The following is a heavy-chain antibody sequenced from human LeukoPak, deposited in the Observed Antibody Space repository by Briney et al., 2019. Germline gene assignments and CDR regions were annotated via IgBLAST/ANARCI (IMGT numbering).Heavy chain of an antibody. CDR2: ISGSGSTT. CDR3: ARPRLEYCSGGSCFDAFDI. J-gene: IGHJ3*02. V-gene: IGHV3-23*01. CDR1: GFTFSSYA. D-gene: IGHD2-15*01. Sequence: GGSLRLSCAASGFTFSSYAMNWVRQAPGKGLEWVSAISGSGSTTYYADSVKGRFTISRDNSKNTLFLQMNSLTAEDTAIYSCARPRLEYCSGGSCFDAFDIWGQGTMVTVSS.